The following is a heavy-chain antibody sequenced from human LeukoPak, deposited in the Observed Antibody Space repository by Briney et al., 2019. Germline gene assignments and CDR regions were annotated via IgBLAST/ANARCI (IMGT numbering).Heavy chain of an antibody. CDR2: INHSGST. D-gene: IGHD2-21*02. V-gene: IGHV4-34*01. CDR1: GGSFSGYY. J-gene: IGHJ5*02. CDR3: ARRPIVVVTAVKFDP. Sequence: PSETLSLTCAVYGGSFSGYYWSWIRQPPGKGLEWIGEINHSGSTNYNPSLKSRVTISVDTSKNQFSLKLSSVTAADTAVYYCARRPIVVVTAVKFDPWGQGTLVTVSS.